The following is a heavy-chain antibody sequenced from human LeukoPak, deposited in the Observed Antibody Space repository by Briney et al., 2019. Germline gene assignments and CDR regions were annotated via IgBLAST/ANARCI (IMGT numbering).Heavy chain of an antibody. CDR1: GFTVSSNY. CDR2: IYSGGST. Sequence: GGSLRPSCAASGFTVSSNYMSWVRQAPGKGLEWVSVIYSGGSTYYADSVKGRFTLSRDNSRNTLYLQMNSLRAEDTAVYYCARSTYYYDSSGYRTGLDYWGQGTLVTVSS. V-gene: IGHV3-53*01. J-gene: IGHJ4*02. D-gene: IGHD3-22*01. CDR3: ARSTYYYDSSGYRTGLDY.